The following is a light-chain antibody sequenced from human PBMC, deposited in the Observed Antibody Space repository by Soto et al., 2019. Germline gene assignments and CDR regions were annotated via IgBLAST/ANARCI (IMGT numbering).Light chain of an antibody. Sequence: QSVLTQPPSVSGAPGQRVTISCTGSSSNIGAGYAVHWYQQLPGTAPKLLIYANINRPSGVPDRFSASKSGTSASLAITGLQAEDEADYYCQSYDSSLSGFYVFGTGTKLTVL. CDR2: ANI. CDR3: QSYDSSLSGFYV. J-gene: IGLJ1*01. CDR1: SSNIGAGYA. V-gene: IGLV1-40*01.